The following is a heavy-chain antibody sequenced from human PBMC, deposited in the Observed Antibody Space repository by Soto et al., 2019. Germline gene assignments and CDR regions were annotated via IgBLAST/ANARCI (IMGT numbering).Heavy chain of an antibody. CDR1: GYTFTIYG. Sequence: QVQLVQSGAEVKKPGASVKVSCKASGYTFTIYGITWVRQATGQGLEWMGWISAYNDNTNYAQKLQGRVTMTTDTATSTAYMELRSLRSDDTAVYYCARAPRARDAFDIWGQGTMVTVSS. CDR3: ARAPRARDAFDI. D-gene: IGHD5-12*01. CDR2: ISAYNDNT. V-gene: IGHV1-18*01. J-gene: IGHJ3*02.